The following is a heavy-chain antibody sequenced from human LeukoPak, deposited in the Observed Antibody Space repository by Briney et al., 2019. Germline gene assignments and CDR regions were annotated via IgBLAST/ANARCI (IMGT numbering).Heavy chain of an antibody. CDR2: IKEDGSRI. Sequence: GGSLRLSCAGTGFTFSNYWMNWVRQAPGKGLEWVANIKEDGSRINYVDSVKGRFTISRDSAKNSVYLQMDNLRAEDTAVYYCVGSSGWLFDYWGQGILVAVSS. D-gene: IGHD6-19*01. J-gene: IGHJ4*02. CDR1: GFTFSNYW. CDR3: VGSSGWLFDY. V-gene: IGHV3-7*01.